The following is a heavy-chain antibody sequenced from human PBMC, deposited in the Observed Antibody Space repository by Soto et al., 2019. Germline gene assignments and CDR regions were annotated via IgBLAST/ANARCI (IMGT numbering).Heavy chain of an antibody. CDR2: INPNSGGT. D-gene: IGHD6-6*01. V-gene: IGHV1-2*04. J-gene: IGHJ6*02. CDR1: GYTFTGYY. Sequence: QVQLVQSGAEVKKPGASVKVSCKASGYTFTGYYMHWVRQAPGQGLEWMEWINPNSGGTNYAQKFQGWVTMTRDTSISTAYMELSRLRSDDTAVYYCARDLSSSSGYYYYYGMDVWGQGTTVTVSS. CDR3: ARDLSSSSGYYYYYGMDV.